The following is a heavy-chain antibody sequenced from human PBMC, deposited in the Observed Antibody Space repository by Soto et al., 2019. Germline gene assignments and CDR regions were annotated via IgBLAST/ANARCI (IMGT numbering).Heavy chain of an antibody. CDR1: GASVNSYS. CDR2: IYTTAST. J-gene: IGHJ6*02. Sequence: QVHLQESGPGLVKPSETLSLTCSVSGASVNSYSWSWIRQSAGKGLEWIGRIYTTASTNYSPSFKCRVTLSVDNSENQVFLKLTSVAAADTAIYYCAKDREEGYNFYYGMDVWGQGATVTVSS. D-gene: IGHD5-12*01. CDR3: AKDREEGYNFYYGMDV. V-gene: IGHV4-4*07.